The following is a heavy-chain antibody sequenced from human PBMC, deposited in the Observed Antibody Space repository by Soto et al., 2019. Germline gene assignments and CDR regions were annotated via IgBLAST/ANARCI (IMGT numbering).Heavy chain of an antibody. Sequence: QVQLVESGGGVVQPGRSLRLSCAASGFTFSSYGMHWVRQAPGKGLEWVAVIWYDGSNKYYADSVKGRFTISRDNSKNXLYLQMNSLRAEDTAVYYCARDRGSYREGIYYFDYWGQGTLVTVSS. CDR1: GFTFSSYG. D-gene: IGHD1-26*01. V-gene: IGHV3-33*01. CDR3: ARDRGSYREGIYYFDY. J-gene: IGHJ4*02. CDR2: IWYDGSNK.